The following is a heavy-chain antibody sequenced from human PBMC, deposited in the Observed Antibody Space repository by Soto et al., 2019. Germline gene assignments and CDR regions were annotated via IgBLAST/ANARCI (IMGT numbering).Heavy chain of an antibody. J-gene: IGHJ4*02. V-gene: IGHV1-24*01. CDR1: GYTLTELS. CDR3: ATTPIVVVPAAAYFDY. CDR2: FDPEDGET. Sequence: GASVKVSCKVSGYTLTELSMHWVRQAPGKGLEWMGGFDPEDGETIYAQKFQGRVTMTEDTSTDTAYMELSSLRSEDTAVYYCATTPIVVVPAAAYFDYWGQVPLVTFSA. D-gene: IGHD2-2*01.